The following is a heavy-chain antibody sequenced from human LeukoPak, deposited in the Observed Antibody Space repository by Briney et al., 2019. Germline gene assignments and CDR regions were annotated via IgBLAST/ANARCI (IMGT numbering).Heavy chain of an antibody. V-gene: IGHV3-23*01. CDR1: GFTFSSYA. Sequence: GGSLRLSCAASGFTFSSYAISWVRQAPGKGLEWVSTISGGGVTTYYADSVKGRLTISRDNSKNTVSLQMNSLRDDDTAVYFCARESPVAAVGRSWFDPWRQGTLVTVSS. D-gene: IGHD6-13*01. J-gene: IGHJ5*02. CDR2: ISGGGVTT. CDR3: ARESPVAAVGRSWFDP.